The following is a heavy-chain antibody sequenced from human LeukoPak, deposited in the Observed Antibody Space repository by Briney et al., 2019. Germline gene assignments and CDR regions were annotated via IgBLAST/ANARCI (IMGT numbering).Heavy chain of an antibody. CDR1: GFIFSCSE. D-gene: IGHD6-19*01. CDR2: ISSSGSIM. CDR3: ARGGFGGWYVGGDAFDI. Sequence: PGGTLRLSCAASGFIFSCSEMSWVRQPPGKGLEWVSCISSSGSIMYYEDSLKGGFTIYRDNAKNSLYMQMNSLRAEDTAVYYCARGGFGGWYVGGDAFDIWGQGTMVTVSS. V-gene: IGHV3-48*03. J-gene: IGHJ3*02.